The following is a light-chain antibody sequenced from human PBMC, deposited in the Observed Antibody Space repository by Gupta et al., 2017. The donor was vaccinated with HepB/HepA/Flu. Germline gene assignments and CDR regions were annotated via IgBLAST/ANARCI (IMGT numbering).Light chain of an antibody. CDR1: RSVLYSSNNKNY. CDR2: WAS. Sequence: DIVLTQSPDSLAVPLGEKATINCKSSRSVLYSSNNKNYLAWYQQKPGQPPNLLIYWASTRESGVPDRFSGSGSGTDFTLTISSLQAEDVAVYYCQQYYSSPQTFGQGTKVEI. J-gene: IGKJ1*01. CDR3: QQYYSSPQT. V-gene: IGKV4-1*01.